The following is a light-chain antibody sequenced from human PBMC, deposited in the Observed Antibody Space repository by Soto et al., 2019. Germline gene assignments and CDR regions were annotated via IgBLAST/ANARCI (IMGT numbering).Light chain of an antibody. CDR1: QTISSW. J-gene: IGKJ5*01. CDR3: QHYNSDPS. V-gene: IGKV1-5*03. CDR2: KAS. Sequence: DIQMTQSPSTLSGSVGDRVTITCRASQTISSWLAWYQQKPGKAPKLLIYKASTLKSGVPSRFSGSGSGTEFTLTISSLQPDDFATYYCQHYNSDPSFGQGTRLEIK.